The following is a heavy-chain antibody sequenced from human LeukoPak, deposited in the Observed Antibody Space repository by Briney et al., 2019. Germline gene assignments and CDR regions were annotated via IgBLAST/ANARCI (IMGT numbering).Heavy chain of an antibody. V-gene: IGHV1-3*01. CDR2: INAGNGNT. J-gene: IGHJ4*02. CDR1: GYTFTSYA. CDR3: ARDPDIAVAGYFDY. D-gene: IGHD6-19*01. Sequence: ASVKVSCKASGYTFTSYAMHWVRQAPGQRLEWMGWINAGNGNTKYSQNFQGRVTITRDTSASTAYMELSSLRSEDTAVYYCARDPDIAVAGYFDYWGQGTLVTVSS.